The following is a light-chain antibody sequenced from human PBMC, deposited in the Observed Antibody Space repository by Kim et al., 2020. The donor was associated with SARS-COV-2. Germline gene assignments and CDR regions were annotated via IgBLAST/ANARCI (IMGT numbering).Light chain of an antibody. CDR3: NSYTSSDTWV. V-gene: IGLV2-14*01. CDR2: EVT. CDR1: SSDVGTYNY. Sequence: QSALTQPASVSGSPGQSITVSCTGTSSDVGTYNYVPWYQQHPGKVPKLLIYEVTKRPSGASDRFSGSKSGNTASLTISGLQAEDEADYYCNSYTSSDTWVFGGGTKLTVL. J-gene: IGLJ3*02.